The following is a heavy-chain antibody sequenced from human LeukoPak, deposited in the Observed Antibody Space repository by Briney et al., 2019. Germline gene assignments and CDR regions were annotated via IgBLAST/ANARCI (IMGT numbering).Heavy chain of an antibody. J-gene: IGHJ4*02. D-gene: IGHD4-17*01. CDR3: AHYGDYRFMYYFDY. CDR2: IYWNDDN. V-gene: IGHV2-5*01. Sequence: SGPTLVNPTQTLTLTCTFSGFSLSTSGVGVGWIRQSPGKALEWLALIYWNDDNRYSPSLKSRLTITKDTSNNQVVLTMTNMDPVDTATYYCAHYGDYRFMYYFDYWGQGTLVTVSS. CDR1: GFSLSTSGVG.